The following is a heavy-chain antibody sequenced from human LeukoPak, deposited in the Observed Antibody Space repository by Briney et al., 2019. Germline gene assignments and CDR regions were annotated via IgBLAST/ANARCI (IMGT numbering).Heavy chain of an antibody. J-gene: IGHJ4*02. V-gene: IGHV4-39*01. D-gene: IGHD3/OR15-3a*01. CDR2: ITDDGST. Sequence: PSETLSLTCIVSGGYISSSSYYWGWIRQPPGKGLEWIGCITDDGSTSYNPSLKSRVTISVDTSKNQFSLKLSSVTAADTAVYYCAMYRGLTMFDYWGQGTLVTVFS. CDR3: AMYRGLTMFDY. CDR1: GGYISSSSYY.